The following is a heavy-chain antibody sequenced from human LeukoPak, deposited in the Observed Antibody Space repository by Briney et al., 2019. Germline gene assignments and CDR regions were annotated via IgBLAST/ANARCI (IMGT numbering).Heavy chain of an antibody. V-gene: IGHV4-59*12. D-gene: IGHD6-19*01. CDR3: AREGVGIAVAGRSRDPWDAFDI. CDR1: GGSISSYY. J-gene: IGHJ3*02. Sequence: SETLSLTCTVSGGSISSYYWSWIRQPPGKGLEWIGYIYYSGSTNYNPSLKSRVTISVDTSKNQFSLQLNSVTPEDTAVYYCAREGVGIAVAGRSRDPWDAFDIWGQGTMVTVSS. CDR2: IYYSGST.